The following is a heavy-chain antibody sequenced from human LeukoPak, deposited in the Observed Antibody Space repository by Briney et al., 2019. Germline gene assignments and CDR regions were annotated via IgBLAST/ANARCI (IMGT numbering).Heavy chain of an antibody. V-gene: IGHV3-66*01. D-gene: IGHD3-16*01. J-gene: IGHJ4*02. CDR2: IYSGGST. Sequence: GGSLRLSCAASGFTVSSNYMSWVRQAPGKGLEWVSVIYSGGSTYYADSVKGRFTISRDNSRNTLYLQMNSLRAEDTAVYYCAKIPQVATYTVPNFDFWGQGTLVTVSP. CDR1: GFTVSSNY. CDR3: AKIPQVATYTVPNFDF.